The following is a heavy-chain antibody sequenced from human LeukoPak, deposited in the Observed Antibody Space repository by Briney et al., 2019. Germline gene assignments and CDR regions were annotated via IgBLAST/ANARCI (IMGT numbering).Heavy chain of an antibody. CDR3: ARGRYCSSTSCRGIDY. D-gene: IGHD2-2*01. J-gene: IGHJ4*02. CDR1: GYTFTGYY. Sequence: GASVKVSCKASGYTFTGYYMHWVRQAPGQGLEWMGWINPNSGGTNYAQKFQGRVTMTRDTSISTAYMELSRLRSDDTAVYYCARGRYCSSTSCRGIDYWGQGTLVTVSS. V-gene: IGHV1-2*02. CDR2: INPNSGGT.